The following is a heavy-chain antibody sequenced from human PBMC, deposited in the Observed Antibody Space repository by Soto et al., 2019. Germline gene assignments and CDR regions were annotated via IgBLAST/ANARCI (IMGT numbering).Heavy chain of an antibody. J-gene: IGHJ5*02. V-gene: IGHV4-31*03. D-gene: IGHD2-2*01. CDR1: GGSISSGGYY. CDR3: ARVRGPAAARNWFDP. Sequence: SETLSLTCTVSGGSISSGGYYWSWIRQHPGKGLEWIGYIYYSGSTYYNPSLKSRVTISVDTSKNQFSLKLSSVTAADTAVYYCARVRGPAAARNWFDPWGQGTLFTVSS. CDR2: IYYSGST.